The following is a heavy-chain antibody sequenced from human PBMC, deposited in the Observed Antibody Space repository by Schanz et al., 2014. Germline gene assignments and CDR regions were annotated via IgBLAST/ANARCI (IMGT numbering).Heavy chain of an antibody. CDR3: ATGPHIVVAFDY. D-gene: IGHD2-21*01. CDR1: GYTVSALA. Sequence: QVQLVQSAPEVKKPGASVKVSCEISGYTVSALAMHWVRQGPAKGLEWMGGFDPKKGEAIYAQKFQGRVTMTEDTSTGTAYMELRSLTSEDTAVYYCATGPHIVVAFDYWGQGTLVTVSS. J-gene: IGHJ4*02. CDR2: FDPKKGEA. V-gene: IGHV1-24*01.